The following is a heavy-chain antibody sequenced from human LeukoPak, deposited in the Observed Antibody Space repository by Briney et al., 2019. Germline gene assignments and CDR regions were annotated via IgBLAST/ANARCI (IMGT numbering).Heavy chain of an antibody. CDR2: IRGSGTST. J-gene: IGHJ6*02. Sequence: GGSLRLSCVASGFTFSSYAMSWVRQAPGKGLEWVSAIRGSGTSTFYADSVKGRFTISRDNSENTLYLQMNSLRAEDTAVYYCAKNGGSGTYYLYYYGMEVWGQGTTVTVSS. D-gene: IGHD3-10*01. CDR3: AKNGGSGTYYLYYYGMEV. V-gene: IGHV3-23*01. CDR1: GFTFSSYA.